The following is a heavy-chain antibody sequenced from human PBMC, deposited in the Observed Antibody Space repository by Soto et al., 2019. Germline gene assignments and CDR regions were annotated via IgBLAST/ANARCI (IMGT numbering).Heavy chain of an antibody. V-gene: IGHV1-69*01. J-gene: IGHJ4*02. CDR3: ESDVVSSTAGDS. Sequence: QLQLVQSGTEVKEPVSSVKVSCKDSGGTFSTSSFVWVRQGPGQGLEWMGGIIPIFTRTNFAQKFQGRVTCSADESTRTTYMLLRSLTSEDTAIYYCESDVVSSTAGDSWGQRPLVTVSS. CDR1: GGTFSTSS. CDR2: IIPIFTRT. D-gene: IGHD2-21*01.